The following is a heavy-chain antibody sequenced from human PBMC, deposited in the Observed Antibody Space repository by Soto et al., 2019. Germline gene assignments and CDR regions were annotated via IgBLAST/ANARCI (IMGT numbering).Heavy chain of an antibody. CDR2: ISYDGSNK. CDR3: AKDYWPARGSGSPLDY. D-gene: IGHD3-10*01. Sequence: QVQLVESGGGVVQPGRSLRLSCAASGITFSSYDMHWVRQAPGKGLEWVAVISYDGSNKYYADSVKGRFTISRDNAKNTLYLQMSSRRAEETAVYYCAKDYWPARGSGSPLDYWGQGTLVTVSS. CDR1: GITFSSYD. J-gene: IGHJ4*02. V-gene: IGHV3-30*18.